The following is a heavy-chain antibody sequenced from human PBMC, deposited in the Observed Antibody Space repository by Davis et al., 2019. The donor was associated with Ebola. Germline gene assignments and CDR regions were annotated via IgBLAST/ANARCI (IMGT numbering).Heavy chain of an antibody. D-gene: IGHD4-17*01. J-gene: IGHJ4*02. CDR1: GYTFTGYY. CDR2: INPNSGGT. V-gene: IGHV1-2*02. Sequence: ASVKVSCKASGYTFTGYYMHWVRQAPGQGPEWMGWINPNSGGTNYAQKFQGRVTMTRDTSISTAYMELSRLRSDDTAVYYCARAQKVGDTLYYFDYWGQGTLVTVSS. CDR3: ARAQKVGDTLYYFDY.